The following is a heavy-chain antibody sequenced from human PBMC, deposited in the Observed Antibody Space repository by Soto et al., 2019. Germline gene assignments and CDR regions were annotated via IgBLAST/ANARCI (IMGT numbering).Heavy chain of an antibody. D-gene: IGHD3-16*01. Sequence: QVQLVESGGGVVEHGRSLRLSCAASGFTFSSYGIHWVRQAPGKGLEWVAFISYDGGNKYYADSVKGRFTISRDNSKNTLFLQMNSLRAEDTAVYYCAKVIITFGGSRYGLDVWGQGTTVTVSS. CDR3: AKVIITFGGSRYGLDV. J-gene: IGHJ6*02. V-gene: IGHV3-30*18. CDR2: ISYDGGNK. CDR1: GFTFSSYG.